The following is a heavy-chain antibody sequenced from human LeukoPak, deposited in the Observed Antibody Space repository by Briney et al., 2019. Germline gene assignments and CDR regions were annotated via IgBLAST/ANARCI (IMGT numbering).Heavy chain of an antibody. J-gene: IGHJ6*03. V-gene: IGHV3-11*01. CDR1: GFTFSDYY. CDR2: ISSSGSTI. CDR3: ARRARQLVRDYYYYMDV. D-gene: IGHD6-6*01. Sequence: GGSLRLSCAASGFTFSDYYMSWVRQAPGKGLEWVSYISSSGSTIYYADSVKGRFTISRDNAKNSLYLQMNSLRAEDTAVYYCARRARQLVRDYYYYMDVWGKGTTVTVSS.